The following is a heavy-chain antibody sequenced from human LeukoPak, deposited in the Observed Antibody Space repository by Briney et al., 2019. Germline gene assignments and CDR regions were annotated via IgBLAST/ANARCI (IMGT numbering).Heavy chain of an antibody. CDR3: ARGNINPVVVPAAKAFDI. V-gene: IGHV4-34*01. CDR2: INHSGST. D-gene: IGHD2-2*01. Sequence: PSETLSLTCAVYGGSFSGYYWSWIRQPPGKGLEWIGEINHSGSTNYNPSLKSRVTISVDTSKNQFSLKLSSVTAADTAVYYCARGNINPVVVPAAKAFDIWGQGTMVTVSS. J-gene: IGHJ3*02. CDR1: GGSFSGYY.